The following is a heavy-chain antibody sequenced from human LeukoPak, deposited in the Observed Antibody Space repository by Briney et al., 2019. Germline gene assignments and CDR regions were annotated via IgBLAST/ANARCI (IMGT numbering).Heavy chain of an antibody. V-gene: IGHV4-39*01. CDR1: GDSISSSSHY. D-gene: IGHD4-23*01. CDR3: ASSANYGGNSGYFDY. J-gene: IGHJ4*02. Sequence: SETLSLTCTVSGDSISSSSHYWGWIRQPPGKGLEWIGRIYYSGDTNYNPSLKSRVTISVDTSKNQFSLKLSSVTAADTAVYYCASSANYGGNSGYFDYWGQGTLVTVSS. CDR2: IYYSGDT.